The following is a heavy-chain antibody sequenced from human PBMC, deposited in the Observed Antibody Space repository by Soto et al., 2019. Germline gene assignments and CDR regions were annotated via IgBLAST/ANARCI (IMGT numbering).Heavy chain of an antibody. CDR2: SALTMVT. Sequence: GASVKVPARLLVTPLPAMVSAGCDRPLDKGLSGWDGSALTMVTQTMQKLQGRVAMTTDTSTSTAYMELRSLRSDDTAVYYCARDSRGGPNWFDPWGQGTLVTVSS. J-gene: IGHJ5*02. D-gene: IGHD2-15*01. CDR1: VTPLPAMV. V-gene: IGHV1-18*01. CDR3: ARDSRGGPNWFDP.